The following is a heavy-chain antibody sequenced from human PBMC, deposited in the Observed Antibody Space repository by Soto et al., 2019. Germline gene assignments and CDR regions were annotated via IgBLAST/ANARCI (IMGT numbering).Heavy chain of an antibody. CDR2: ISYDGSNK. J-gene: IGHJ6*02. D-gene: IGHD4-4*01. CDR3: AKDHDNSNYFVRRLGMAV. CDR1: GFTFSSYG. V-gene: IGHV3-30*18. Sequence: GGSLRLSCAASGFTFSSYGMHWVRQARGKGLEWVAVISYDGSNKYYAASVKGRFTISRDNSKNTLYLQMNSVRAEDTAVYYCAKDHDNSNYFVRRLGMAVWGQGTTVTVSS.